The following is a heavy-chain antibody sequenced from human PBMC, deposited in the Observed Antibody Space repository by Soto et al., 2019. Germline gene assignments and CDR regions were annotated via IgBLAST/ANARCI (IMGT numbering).Heavy chain of an antibody. V-gene: IGHV1-2*04. D-gene: IGHD1-26*01. J-gene: IGHJ6*02. Sequence: QVQLVQSGAEVKKPGASVKVSCKASGYTFTGYYMHWVRQAPGQGLEWMGWINPNSGGTNYAQKFQGWVTMTRDTSISTAYMELSRVRSDDTAVYYCARDRETYSGSYYYYYGMDVWGQGTTVTVSS. CDR1: GYTFTGYY. CDR2: INPNSGGT. CDR3: ARDRETYSGSYYYYYGMDV.